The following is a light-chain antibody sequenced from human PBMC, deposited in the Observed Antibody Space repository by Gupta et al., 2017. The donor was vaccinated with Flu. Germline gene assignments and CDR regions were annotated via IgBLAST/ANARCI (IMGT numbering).Light chain of an antibody. CDR2: AAS. J-gene: IGKJ3*01. CDR1: EDVENY. Sequence: DLQMAHSPSSLSASVGDRVTINCRTSEDVENYLNWYQQTPGKPPKLLIYAASKLQSGVPPRFSGGGSGTDFTLTINGLLAEDCGTYYCQQSFHTPFTFGPGTRVDVK. CDR3: QQSFHTPFT. V-gene: IGKV1-39*01.